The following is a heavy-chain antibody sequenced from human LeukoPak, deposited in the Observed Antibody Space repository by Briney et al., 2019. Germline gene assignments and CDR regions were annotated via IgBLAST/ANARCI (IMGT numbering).Heavy chain of an antibody. V-gene: IGHV4-39*07. Sequence: SETLSLTCTVSGGSISSSSYYWGWIRQPPGKGLEWIGSIYYSGSTYYNPSLKSRVTISVDTSKNQFSLKLSSVTAADTAVYYCARAEYSNYVYYYYYYMDVWGKGTTVTVSS. J-gene: IGHJ6*03. CDR3: ARAEYSNYVYYYYYYMDV. CDR2: IYYSGST. D-gene: IGHD4-11*01. CDR1: GGSISSSSYY.